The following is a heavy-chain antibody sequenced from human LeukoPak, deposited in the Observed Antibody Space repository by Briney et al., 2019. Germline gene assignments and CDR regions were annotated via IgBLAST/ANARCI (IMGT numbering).Heavy chain of an antibody. CDR3: AREVSTSWFDP. D-gene: IGHD5/OR15-5a*01. CDR2: ISGSGETI. CDR1: GFTFSAYQ. Sequence: GGSLRLSCAASGFTFSAYQMHGLRQAPGKGLEGVSYISGSGETIYYADSVKGRFTMSRDNAKDSLYLQMSSLTDDDTAVYYCAREVSTSWFDPWGQGTLVTVSS. J-gene: IGHJ5*02. V-gene: IGHV3-48*03.